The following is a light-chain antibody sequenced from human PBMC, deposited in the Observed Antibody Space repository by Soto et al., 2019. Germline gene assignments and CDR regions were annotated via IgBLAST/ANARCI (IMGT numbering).Light chain of an antibody. V-gene: IGKV3-20*01. CDR1: ERIYSAY. J-gene: IGKJ5*01. Sequence: EVMLTQSPGTLSLYRGERATLSCRASERIYSAYLGWYQQKPGQAPRLLIYGTSSRATGIPDRFSGSGSGTDFTLTISRMEPEEFGVDYCWKYGISRFMIGPGRRLEIK. CDR2: GTS. CDR3: WKYGISRFM.